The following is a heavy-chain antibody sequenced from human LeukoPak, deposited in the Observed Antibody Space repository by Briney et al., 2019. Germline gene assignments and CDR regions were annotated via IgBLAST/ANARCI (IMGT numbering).Heavy chain of an antibody. Sequence: PSETLSLTCTVSGGSTSSDYWSWIRQSPGKGLEWVGYVYNSGDTGKNPSLRSRVTTLLDTSRNQCSLKLTSVSAADTAVYYCARTGYYYDSSGYYYVDRFDYWGQGTLVTVSS. CDR1: GGSTSSDY. CDR3: ARTGYYYDSSGYYYVDRFDY. V-gene: IGHV4-59*08. J-gene: IGHJ4*02. D-gene: IGHD3-22*01. CDR2: VYNSGDT.